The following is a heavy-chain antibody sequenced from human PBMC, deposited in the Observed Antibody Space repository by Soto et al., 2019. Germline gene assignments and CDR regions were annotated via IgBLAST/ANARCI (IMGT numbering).Heavy chain of an antibody. CDR2: ISSSSTYI. CDR1: GFTFSSYY. V-gene: IGHV3-21*01. J-gene: IGHJ4*02. CDR3: ARAQVRSHSDF. Sequence: PGGSLRLSCAASGFTFSSYYMNWVRQPPGKGLEWVSSISSSSTYINYADSVKGRFTISRDNARNSLYLQMNSLRADDTAVYFCARAQVRSHSDFWGQGILVTVSS.